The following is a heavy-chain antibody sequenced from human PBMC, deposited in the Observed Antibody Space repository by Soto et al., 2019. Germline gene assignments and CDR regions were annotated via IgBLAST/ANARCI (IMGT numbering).Heavy chain of an antibody. D-gene: IGHD2-15*01. Sequence: EVQLVESGGGLVQPGGSLRLSCAASGFTVSSNYMSWVRQAPGKGLEWVSVIYSGGSTYYADSVKGRFTISRHNSKNTLYLQMNSLRAEDTAVYYCARAKPRFHVYFSGGSCYSLDYFDYWGQGTLVTVSS. V-gene: IGHV3-53*04. CDR3: ARAKPRFHVYFSGGSCYSLDYFDY. CDR2: IYSGGST. CDR1: GFTVSSNY. J-gene: IGHJ4*02.